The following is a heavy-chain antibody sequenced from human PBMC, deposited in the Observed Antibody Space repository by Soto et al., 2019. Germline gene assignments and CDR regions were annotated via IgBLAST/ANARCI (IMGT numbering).Heavy chain of an antibody. Sequence: SETLSLTCTVSGGSISSYYWSWIRQPPGKGLEWIGYIYYSGSTNYNPSLKSRVTISVDTSKNQFSLKLSSVTAADTAVYYCARGGYDILTGSPDAFDIWCQGTMVTVSS. CDR2: IYYSGST. J-gene: IGHJ3*02. CDR1: GGSISSYY. D-gene: IGHD3-9*01. CDR3: ARGGYDILTGSPDAFDI. V-gene: IGHV4-59*01.